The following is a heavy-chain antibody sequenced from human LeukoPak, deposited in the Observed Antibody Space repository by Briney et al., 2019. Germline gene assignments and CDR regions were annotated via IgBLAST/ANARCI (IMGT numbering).Heavy chain of an antibody. V-gene: IGHV4-34*01. CDR2: INHSGST. CDR1: GGSFSGYY. D-gene: IGHD6-19*01. Sequence: PSETLSLTCAVYGGSFSGYYWSWIRQPPGKGLEWIGEINHSGSTNYNPSLKSRVTISVDTSKNQFSLKLSSVTAADTAVYCCARNVGWYSHDSWGQGTLVTVSS. J-gene: IGHJ4*02. CDR3: ARNVGWYSHDS.